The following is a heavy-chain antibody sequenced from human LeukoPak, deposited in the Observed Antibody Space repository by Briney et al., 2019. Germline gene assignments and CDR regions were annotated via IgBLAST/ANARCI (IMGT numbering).Heavy chain of an antibody. Sequence: SETLSLTCTVSGGSVSTYHWSWIRQSPGKGLEWIGYIYYSGSTNYNPSLKSRVSISVDTSKNQFSLKLSSVTAADTAVYYCARDKSPSHDAFDIWGQGTVVTVSS. V-gene: IGHV4-59*02. CDR1: GGSVSTYH. CDR3: ARDKSPSHDAFDI. J-gene: IGHJ3*02. CDR2: IYYSGST.